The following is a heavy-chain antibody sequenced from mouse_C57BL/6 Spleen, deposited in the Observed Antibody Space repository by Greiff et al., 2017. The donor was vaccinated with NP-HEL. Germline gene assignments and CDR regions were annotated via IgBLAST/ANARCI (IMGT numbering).Heavy chain of an antibody. V-gene: IGHV1-26*01. CDR3: ARRVLYYYGSSYWYFDV. D-gene: IGHD1-1*01. J-gene: IGHJ1*03. CDR1: GYTFTDYY. CDR2: INPNNGGT. Sequence: VQLQQSGPELVKPGASVKISCKASGYTFTDYYMNWVKQSHGKSLEWIGDINPNNGGTSYNQKFKGKATLTVDKSSSTAYMGLRSLTSEDSAVYYCARRVLYYYGSSYWYFDVWGTGTTVTVSS.